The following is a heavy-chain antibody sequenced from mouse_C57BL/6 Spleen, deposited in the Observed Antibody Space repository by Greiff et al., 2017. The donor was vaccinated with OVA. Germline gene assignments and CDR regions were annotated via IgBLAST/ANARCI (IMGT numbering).Heavy chain of an antibody. D-gene: IGHD1-2*01. Sequence: DVKLVESGGGLVQPGGSLKLSCAASGFTFSDYGMAWVRQAPRKGPEWVAFISNLAYSIYYADTVTGRFTISRENAKNTLYLEMSSLRSEDTAMYYCARYYGEGYFDVWGTGTTVTVSS. J-gene: IGHJ1*03. CDR2: ISNLAYSI. CDR3: ARYYGEGYFDV. CDR1: GFTFSDYG. V-gene: IGHV5-15*01.